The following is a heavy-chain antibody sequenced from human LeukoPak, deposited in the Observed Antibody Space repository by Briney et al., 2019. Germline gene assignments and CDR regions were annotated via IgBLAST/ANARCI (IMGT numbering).Heavy chain of an antibody. J-gene: IGHJ4*02. D-gene: IGHD2-2*02. Sequence: ASVKVSCKASGYTFTGYYMHWVRQAPGQGLEWMGWINPNSGGTNYAQKFQGWVTMTRDTSISTAYMELSRLRSDDTAVYYCARDGDRSSTSCYTFDYWGQGTLVTVSS. V-gene: IGHV1-2*04. CDR2: INPNSGGT. CDR1: GYTFTGYY. CDR3: ARDGDRSSTSCYTFDY.